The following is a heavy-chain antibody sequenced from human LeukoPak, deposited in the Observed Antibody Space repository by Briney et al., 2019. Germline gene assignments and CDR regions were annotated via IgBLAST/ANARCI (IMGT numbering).Heavy chain of an antibody. CDR2: MNPNSGGT. Sequence: ASVKVSCKASGYTFTSYDINWVRQATGQGLEWMGWMNPNSGGTNYAQKFQGRVTMTRDTSISTAYMELSRLRSDDTAVYYCARDLEPVSPPLNWFDPWGQGTLVTVSS. V-gene: IGHV1-2*02. CDR1: GYTFTSYD. CDR3: ARDLEPVSPPLNWFDP. J-gene: IGHJ5*02.